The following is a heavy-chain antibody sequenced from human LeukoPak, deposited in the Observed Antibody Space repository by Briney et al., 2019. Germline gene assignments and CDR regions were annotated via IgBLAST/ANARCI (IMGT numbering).Heavy chain of an antibody. J-gene: IGHJ4*02. CDR3: ASRAYYYDSSGYNHEFDY. D-gene: IGHD3-22*01. Sequence: ASVKVSCKASGYTFTSYGISWVRQAPGQGLEWMGRISAHNGNTNYAQKLQGRVTMTTDPSTSTAYMELRSLASDDTAVYYCASRAYYYDSSGYNHEFDYWGQGTLVTVSS. V-gene: IGHV1-18*01. CDR1: GYTFTSYG. CDR2: ISAHNGNT.